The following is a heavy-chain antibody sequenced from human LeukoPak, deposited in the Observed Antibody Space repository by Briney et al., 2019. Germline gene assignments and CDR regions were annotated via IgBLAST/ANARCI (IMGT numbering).Heavy chain of an antibody. CDR1: GGTFSSYA. CDR2: IIPIFDTA. J-gene: IGHJ6*04. CDR3: ARGYCSSTSCSADYGMDV. D-gene: IGHD2-2*01. Sequence: ASVKVSCKASGGTFSSYAISWVRQAPGQGLEWMGGIIPIFDTANYAQKFQGRVTITADESTSTAYMELSSLRSEDTAVYYCARGYCSSTSCSADYGMDVWGKGTTVTVSS. V-gene: IGHV1-69*13.